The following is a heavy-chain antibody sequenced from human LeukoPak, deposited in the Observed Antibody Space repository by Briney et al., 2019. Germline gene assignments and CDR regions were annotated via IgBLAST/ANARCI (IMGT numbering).Heavy chain of an antibody. CDR1: GFTFSSYA. CDR3: ASSRGYSSSWYLDY. CDR2: ISYDGNNK. Sequence: PGGSLRLSCAASGFTFSSYAMHWVRQAPGKGLERVAVISYDGNNKYYADSVKGRFTISRDNSKNTLYLQMNSLSSEDTAVYYCASSRGYSSSWYLDYWGQGTLVTVSS. V-gene: IGHV3-30-3*01. J-gene: IGHJ4*02. D-gene: IGHD6-13*01.